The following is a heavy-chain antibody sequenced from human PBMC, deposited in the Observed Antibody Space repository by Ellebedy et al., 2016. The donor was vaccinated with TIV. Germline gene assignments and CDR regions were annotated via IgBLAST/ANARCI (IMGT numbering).Heavy chain of an antibody. CDR2: INPNSGGT. Sequence: ASVKVSCXASGYTFTGYYMHWVRQAPGQGLEWMGWINPNSGGTNYAQKFQGRVTMTRDTSISTAYMELSRLRSDDTAVYYCAREINVIAARPSDYWGQGTLVTVSS. J-gene: IGHJ4*02. CDR3: AREINVIAARPSDY. CDR1: GYTFTGYY. D-gene: IGHD6-6*01. V-gene: IGHV1-2*02.